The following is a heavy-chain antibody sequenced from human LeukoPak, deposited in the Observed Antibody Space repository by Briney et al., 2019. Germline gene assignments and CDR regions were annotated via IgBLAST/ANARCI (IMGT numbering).Heavy chain of an antibody. CDR2: INHSGST. CDR1: GGSFSGYY. J-gene: IGHJ4*02. Sequence: SETLSLTCVVYGGSFSGYYWSWIRQPPGKGLEWIGEINHSGSTNYNPSLKSRLTISVDTSKNQFSLKLTSVTAADTAVYFCASQARYFYDTSGYYFESWGQGILVTVSS. D-gene: IGHD3-22*01. CDR3: ASQARYFYDTSGYYFES. V-gene: IGHV4-34*01.